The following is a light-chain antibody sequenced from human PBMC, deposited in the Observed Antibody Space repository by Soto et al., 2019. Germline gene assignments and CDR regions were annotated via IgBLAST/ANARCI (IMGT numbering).Light chain of an antibody. Sequence: AIQLTQSPSSLPASVGARVIITCRASPGLRSALAWYQQKPGKAPKLLIYDASRLESGVPSGFRGSGSGTDFTLTISSLQPEDFATYYCQHFNSYPITFGGWTKVEF. CDR1: PGLRSA. J-gene: IGKJ4*01. V-gene: IGKV1-13*02. CDR3: QHFNSYPIT. CDR2: DAS.